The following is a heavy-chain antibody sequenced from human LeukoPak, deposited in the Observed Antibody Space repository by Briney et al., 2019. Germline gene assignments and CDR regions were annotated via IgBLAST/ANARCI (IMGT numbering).Heavy chain of an antibody. Sequence: GGSLTLSCAASGSTLSGSAMQWVRQAPGKGLEWVGRIRTKASNYATAYGAAVQGRFLISREDSKNMAFLQMNGLKTEDTAVYYCVRRFSGSYYYGHWGQGTLVTVSS. J-gene: IGHJ4*02. D-gene: IGHD1-26*01. V-gene: IGHV3-73*01. CDR1: GSTLSGSA. CDR2: IRTKASNYAT. CDR3: VRRFSGSYYYGH.